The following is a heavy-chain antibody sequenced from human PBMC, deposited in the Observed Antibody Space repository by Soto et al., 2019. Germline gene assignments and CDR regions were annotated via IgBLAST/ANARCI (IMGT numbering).Heavy chain of an antibody. Sequence: QVQLQQWGAGLLKPSETLSLTCAVYGGSFSGYYWSWIRQPPGKGLEWIGEINHSGSTNYNPSLKSRVTVSVDTSKNQFSLKLSSVTAADTAVYYCARANRYYGSGSYYWPGRPHTNYGMDVWGQGTTVTVSS. J-gene: IGHJ6*02. CDR2: INHSGST. CDR3: ARANRYYGSGSYYWPGRPHTNYGMDV. D-gene: IGHD3-10*01. V-gene: IGHV4-34*01. CDR1: GGSFSGYY.